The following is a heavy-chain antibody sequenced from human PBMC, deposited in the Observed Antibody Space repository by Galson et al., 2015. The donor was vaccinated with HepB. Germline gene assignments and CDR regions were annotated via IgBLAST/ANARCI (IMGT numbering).Heavy chain of an antibody. J-gene: IGHJ6*02. CDR2: IYSGGST. D-gene: IGHD3-10*01. CDR1: GFTVSSNY. Sequence: SLRLSCAASGFTVSSNYMSWVRQAPGKGLEWVSVIYSGGSTYYADSVKGRFTISRDNSKSTLYLQMNSLRAEDTAVYYCARSGALWFGELCGMDVWGQGTTVTVSS. CDR3: ARSGALWFGELCGMDV. V-gene: IGHV3-66*01.